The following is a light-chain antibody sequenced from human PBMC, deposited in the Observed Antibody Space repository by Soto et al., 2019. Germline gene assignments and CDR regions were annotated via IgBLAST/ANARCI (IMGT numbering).Light chain of an antibody. J-gene: IGLJ2*01. V-gene: IGLV1-51*02. CDR3: GTWDSRLSAVV. Sequence: QAVVTHPPSVSAAPGQKVTISCSGSSSNIGNNYVSWYQQLPGTAPKLLIYENNKRPSGIPDRFSGSKSGTSATLGITGLQTGDEADYYCGTWDSRLSAVVFGGGTKLTVL. CDR2: ENN. CDR1: SSNIGNNY.